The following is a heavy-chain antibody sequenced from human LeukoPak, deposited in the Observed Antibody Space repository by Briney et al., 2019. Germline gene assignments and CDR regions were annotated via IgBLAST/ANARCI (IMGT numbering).Heavy chain of an antibody. J-gene: IGHJ3*02. CDR3: ARDIDWELLGNAFDI. CDR2: INAGNGNT. D-gene: IGHD1-26*01. CDR1: GYTFTGYY. Sequence: ASVKVSCKASGYTFTGYYMHWVRQAPGQGLEWMGWINAGNGNTKYSQKFQGRVTITRDTSASTAYMELSSLRSEDTAVYYCARDIDWELLGNAFDIWGQGTMVTVSS. V-gene: IGHV1-3*01.